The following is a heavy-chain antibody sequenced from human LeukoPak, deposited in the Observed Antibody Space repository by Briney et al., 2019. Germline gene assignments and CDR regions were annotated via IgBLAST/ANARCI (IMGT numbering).Heavy chain of an antibody. Sequence: SETLSLTCAVYGGSFSGYYWSWIRQPPGKGLEWIGEINHSGSTNYNPSLKSRVTISVDTSKNQFSLKLSSVTAADTAVYYCARHDNDFWSGYTSDAFDIWGQGTMVTVSS. J-gene: IGHJ3*02. CDR1: GGSFSGYY. CDR3: ARHDNDFWSGYTSDAFDI. CDR2: INHSGST. V-gene: IGHV4-34*01. D-gene: IGHD3-3*01.